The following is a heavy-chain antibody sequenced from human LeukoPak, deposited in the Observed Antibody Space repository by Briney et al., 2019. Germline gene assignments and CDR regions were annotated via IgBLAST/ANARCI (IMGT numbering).Heavy chain of an antibody. V-gene: IGHV4-59*01. J-gene: IGHJ6*02. CDR2: IYYSGST. CDR1: GGSISRCY. CDR3: ARGPTRSITIFGVVIEDGMDV. D-gene: IGHD3-3*01. Sequence: SETLSLTCTVSGGSISRCYWSWIRQPPGKGLEWIGYIYYSGSTNYNPSLKSRVTISVDTSKNQFSLKLSSVTAADTAVYYCARGPTRSITIFGVVIEDGMDVWGQGTTVTVSS.